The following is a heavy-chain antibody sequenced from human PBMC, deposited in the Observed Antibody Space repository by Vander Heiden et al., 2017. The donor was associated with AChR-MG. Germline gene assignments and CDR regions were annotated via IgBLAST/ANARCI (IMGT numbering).Heavy chain of an antibody. CDR1: GGPISGYF. V-gene: IGHV4-4*07. J-gene: IGHJ4*02. D-gene: IGHD1-26*01. CDR2: IHSTGKT. CDR3: ARHRGSGTYPLDY. Sequence: QVHLHESGPGLVTPSETLSLTCTVTGGPISGYFWSWIRQPPGRGLEWITWIHSTGKTLYNPSLMSRGAMSVDTSRNQFSLSLYSLTAADTGVYYCARHRGSGTYPLDYWGQGILVTVSS.